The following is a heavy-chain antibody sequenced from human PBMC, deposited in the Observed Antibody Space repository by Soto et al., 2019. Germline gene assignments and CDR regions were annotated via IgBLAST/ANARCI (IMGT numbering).Heavy chain of an antibody. J-gene: IGHJ4*01. V-gene: IGHV3-30*18. CDR3: AKDKSQWRFGSFDV. CDR1: GFTFSNYG. D-gene: IGHD3-3*01. Sequence: PGGSLRLSCAASGFTFSNYGMHWVRQAPGKGLEWVAVISYDGSNKYYADSVKGRFTISRDNSKNTLYLQMNSLRAEDTAVYYCAKDKSQWRFGSFDVWGQVTFFTASS. CDR2: ISYDGSNK.